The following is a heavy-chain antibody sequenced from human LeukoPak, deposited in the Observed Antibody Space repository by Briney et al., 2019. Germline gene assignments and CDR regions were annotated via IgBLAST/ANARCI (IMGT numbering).Heavy chain of an antibody. CDR2: IYTSGST. D-gene: IGHD3-22*01. Sequence: PSETLSLTCTVSGGSISSYYWSWIRQPAGKGLEWIGRIYTSGSTNYNPSLKSRVTMPVDTSKNQFSLKLSSVTAADTAVYYCARSPDNEYYYDSSGRLYFDYWGQGTLVTVSS. J-gene: IGHJ4*02. CDR1: GGSISSYY. V-gene: IGHV4-4*07. CDR3: ARSPDNEYYYDSSGRLYFDY.